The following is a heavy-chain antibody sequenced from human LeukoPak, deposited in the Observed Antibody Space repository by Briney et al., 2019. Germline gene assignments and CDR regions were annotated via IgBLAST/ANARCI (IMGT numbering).Heavy chain of an antibody. Sequence: GGSLRLSCVASGFTFSTYSMNWVRQAPGKGLEWVSFISTSSNYIYYADSVKGRFTISRDNAKNSLYLQMNSLRAEDTALYYCARDRYSMGATTDYWGQGTLVTVSS. CDR3: ARDRYSMGATTDY. D-gene: IGHD1-26*01. J-gene: IGHJ4*02. V-gene: IGHV3-21*04. CDR1: GFTFSTYS. CDR2: ISTSSNYI.